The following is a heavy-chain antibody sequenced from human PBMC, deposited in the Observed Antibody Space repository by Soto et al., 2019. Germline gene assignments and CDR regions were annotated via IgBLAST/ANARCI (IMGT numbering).Heavy chain of an antibody. CDR2: VSIGGST. V-gene: IGHV3-23*01. Sequence: PGGSLRLSCAASGFTFSSYAMGWVRQGPGKGLEWVAVVSIGGSTHYADSVRGRFTISRDNSKNTLSPQMNSLTAEYTAVYFCAKRRGAGGHFDYWGKGALVTVSS. CDR1: GFTFSSYA. J-gene: IGHJ4*02. CDR3: AKRRGAGGHFDY. D-gene: IGHD2-15*01.